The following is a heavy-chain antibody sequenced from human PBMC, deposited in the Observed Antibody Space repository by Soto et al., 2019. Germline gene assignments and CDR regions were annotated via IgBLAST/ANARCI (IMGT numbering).Heavy chain of an antibody. CDR1: GASIISYY. D-gene: IGHD3-10*01. CDR2: IYYSGST. CDR3: ARRYGSAFDF. Sequence: QVQLQEPGPGLVKPSETLSLTCTVSGASIISYYWSWIRQPPGKGLEWIGYIYYSGSTNYNPSLKSRVTISVDTSKNQFSLKLTSVTAADTAVYYCARRYGSAFDFWGQGTMVTVSS. J-gene: IGHJ3*01. V-gene: IGHV4-59*01.